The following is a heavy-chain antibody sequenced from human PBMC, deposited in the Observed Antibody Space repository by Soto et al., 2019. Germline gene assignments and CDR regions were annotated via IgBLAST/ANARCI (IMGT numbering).Heavy chain of an antibody. V-gene: IGHV3-30*04. J-gene: IGHJ4*02. CDR3: AREIERLLGY. CDR1: GFTFSSYA. CDR2: ISYDGRNK. D-gene: IGHD3-3*01. Sequence: QVQLVESGRGVVQPGRSLRLSCAASGFTFSSYAMHWVRQAPGKGLEWVAVISYDGRNKYYADSVKGRFTISRDNSKNTLYVQMNSLRAEDTAVYYCAREIERLLGYWGQGTLVTVSS.